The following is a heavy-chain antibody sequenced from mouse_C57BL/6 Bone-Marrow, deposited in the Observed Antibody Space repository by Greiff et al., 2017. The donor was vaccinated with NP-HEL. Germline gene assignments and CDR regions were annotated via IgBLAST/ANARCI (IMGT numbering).Heavy chain of an antibody. CDR1: GFTFSSYA. Sequence: EVKLMESGGGLVKPGGSLKLSCAASGFTFSSYAMSWVRQTPEKRLEWVATISDGGSYTYYPDNVKGRFTISRDTAKNNLYLQMSHLKSEDTAMYYCARIYYYGSSHYWYFDVWGTGTTVTVSS. J-gene: IGHJ1*03. CDR3: ARIYYYGSSHYWYFDV. D-gene: IGHD1-1*01. V-gene: IGHV5-4*03. CDR2: ISDGGSYT.